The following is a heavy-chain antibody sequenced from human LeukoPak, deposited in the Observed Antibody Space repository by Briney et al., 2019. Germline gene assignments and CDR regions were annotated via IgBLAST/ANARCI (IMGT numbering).Heavy chain of an antibody. CDR2: IYYSGST. Sequence: PSETLSLTCTVSGGSISSYYWSWIRQPPGKGLEWIGYIYYSGSTNYNPSLRSRVTISVDTSKNQFSLKLSSVTAADTAVYYCASSGGSYRFFDYWGQGTLVTVSS. D-gene: IGHD1-26*01. V-gene: IGHV4-59*01. CDR3: ASSGGSYRFFDY. CDR1: GGSISSYY. J-gene: IGHJ4*02.